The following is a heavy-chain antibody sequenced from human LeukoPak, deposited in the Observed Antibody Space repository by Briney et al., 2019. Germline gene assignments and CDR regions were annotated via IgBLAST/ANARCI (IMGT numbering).Heavy chain of an antibody. J-gene: IGHJ6*03. Sequence: SETLSLTCSFSGDSFTTYYWSWVRQPPGKGLEWIGEINHSGTTNYSPSLKSRVTMSVDTSNNQISLRLSSVTAADTAVYYCARGRSIFDYYMGVWGTGTTVTVS. D-gene: IGHD3-3*02. CDR1: GDSFTTYY. CDR3: ARGRSIFDYYMGV. CDR2: INHSGTT. V-gene: IGHV4-34*01.